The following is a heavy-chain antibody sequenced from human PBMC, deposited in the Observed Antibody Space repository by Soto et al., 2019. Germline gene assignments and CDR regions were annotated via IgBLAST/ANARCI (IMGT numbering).Heavy chain of an antibody. J-gene: IGHJ4*02. D-gene: IGHD2-8*01. CDR3: ARAGYCTSAACYLSPYYFYY. Sequence: EVQLVESGGGLVQPGWSLRLSCAASGLTFSSYWMTWVRQAPGKGLEWVANIKQDGSEKYYVGSVKGRFTITRDNAKNALYLQKNRRRAEDTALYYSARAGYCTSAACYLSPYYFYYCGQGTLVPVSS. V-gene: IGHV3-7*04. CDR1: GLTFSSYW. CDR2: IKQDGSEK.